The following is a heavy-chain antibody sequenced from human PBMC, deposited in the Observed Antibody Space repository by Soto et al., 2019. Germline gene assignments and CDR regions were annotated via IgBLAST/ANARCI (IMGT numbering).Heavy chain of an antibody. CDR2: IIPIFGTA. CDR1: GGTFSSYA. CDR3: ARAPLSTPARYSSSWYYFDF. V-gene: IGHV1-69*13. D-gene: IGHD6-13*01. J-gene: IGHJ4*02. Sequence: SVKVSCKASGGTFSSYAISWVRQAPGQGLEWMGGIIPIFGTANYAQKFQGRVTITADESTSTAYMELSSLRSEDTAVYYCARAPLSTPARYSSSWYYFDFWGQGTLVTVSS.